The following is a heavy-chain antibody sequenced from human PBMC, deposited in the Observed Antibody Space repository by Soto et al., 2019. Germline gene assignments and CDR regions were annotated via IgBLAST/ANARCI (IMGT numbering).Heavy chain of an antibody. CDR1: GSSVTSGTYY. J-gene: IGHJ6*02. CDR2: IDYSVTT. Sequence: SETLSLTCTVYGSSVTSGTYYWGWIRQPPGKGLDWIGSIDYSVTTYYNPSLKSRVTISVDTSKNQFSLKLTSVTAADTAVYYCARLDSGFGVTMDVWGQGTTVT. CDR3: ARLDSGFGVTMDV. D-gene: IGHD3-10*01. V-gene: IGHV4-39*01.